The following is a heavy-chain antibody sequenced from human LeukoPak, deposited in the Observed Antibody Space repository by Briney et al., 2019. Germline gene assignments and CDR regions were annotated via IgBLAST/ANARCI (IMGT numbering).Heavy chain of an antibody. J-gene: IGHJ4*02. CDR1: GFTFSSYA. Sequence: GGSLRLSCAASGFTFSSYAMSWVRQAPGKGLEWVSAISGSGGSTYYADSVKGRFTISRDNSKNTLYLQMNSLRAEDTAVYYCAKDDYYDSSGYYTTFFDYWGQGTLVTVSS. V-gene: IGHV3-23*01. CDR3: AKDDYYDSSGYYTTFFDY. D-gene: IGHD3-22*01. CDR2: ISGSGGST.